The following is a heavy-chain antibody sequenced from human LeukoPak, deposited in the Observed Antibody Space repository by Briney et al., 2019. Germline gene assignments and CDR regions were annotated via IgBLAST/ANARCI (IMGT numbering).Heavy chain of an antibody. D-gene: IGHD2-15*01. V-gene: IGHV3-23*01. CDR3: ARTYCSGGSCNLDY. Sequence: GGSLRLSCAASGFTFSSYAMSWVRQAPGKGLEWVSAISGSGGSTYFADSVKGRFTISRDNAKKSLYLQMNSLRAEDTAMYYCARTYCSGGSCNLDYWGQGTLVTVSS. J-gene: IGHJ4*02. CDR2: ISGSGGST. CDR1: GFTFSSYA.